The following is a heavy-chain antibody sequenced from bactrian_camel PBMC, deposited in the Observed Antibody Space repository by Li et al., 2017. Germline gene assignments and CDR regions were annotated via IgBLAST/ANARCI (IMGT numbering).Heavy chain of an antibody. CDR2: VDIDNST. V-gene: IGHV3S53*01. CDR3: AAGHPSSLYRVLSPSDYTY. Sequence: QVQLVESGGGSVTTGGSLRLSCTASAYLHGRHFIGWFREVPGKEREGVAAVDIDNSTVIAKSVKGRLTVSLDQVNNILDLQMNNLKPEDTGVYYCAAGHPSSLYRVLSPSDYTYWGQGTQVTVS. D-gene: IGHD1*01. J-gene: IGHJ4*01. CDR1: AYLHGRHF.